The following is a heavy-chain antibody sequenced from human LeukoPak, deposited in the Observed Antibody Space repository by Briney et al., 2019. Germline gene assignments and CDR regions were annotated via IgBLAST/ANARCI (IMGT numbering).Heavy chain of an antibody. CDR1: GFTFSNAW. CDR2: IKSKTDGGTT. D-gene: IGHD1-26*01. V-gene: IGHV3-15*01. Sequence: GGSLRLSCAASGFTFSNAWMSWVRQAPGKGLEWVGRIKSKTDGGTTDYAAPVKGRFTISRDDSKNTLYLQMNSLKTEDTAVYYCTTGPPSWEPLDYWGQGTLVTVSS. CDR3: TTGPPSWEPLDY. J-gene: IGHJ4*02.